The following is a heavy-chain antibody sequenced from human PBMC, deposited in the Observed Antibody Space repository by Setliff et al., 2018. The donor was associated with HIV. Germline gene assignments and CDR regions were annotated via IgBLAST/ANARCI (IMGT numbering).Heavy chain of an antibody. CDR2: IYYTGST. Sequence: NPSETLSLTCTVSGGSIGGFYWNWIRQSAGKGLQWIGYIYYTGSTNYNPSLKSRVTISVDTSKNQFSLNLNSVTAADTAVYYCARLGAEDFSDYDWVDYWGQGTLVTVSS. D-gene: IGHD5-12*01. V-gene: IGHV4-59*12. CDR1: GGSIGGFY. J-gene: IGHJ4*02. CDR3: ARLGAEDFSDYDWVDY.